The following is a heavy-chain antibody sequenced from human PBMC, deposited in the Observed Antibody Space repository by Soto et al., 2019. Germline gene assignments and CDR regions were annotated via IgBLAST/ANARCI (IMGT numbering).Heavy chain of an antibody. CDR1: GGSISSGGYY. D-gene: IGHD1-26*01. J-gene: IGHJ4*02. CDR3: AREGGIVGATAVDY. Sequence: QVQLQESGPGLVKPSQTLSLTCTVSGGSISSGGYYWSWIRQHPGKGLEWIGYIYYSGSTYYNPSLKSRVTISVDTSKNQFSLKLSSVTAADTAAYYCAREGGIVGATAVDYWGQGTLVTVSS. CDR2: IYYSGST. V-gene: IGHV4-31*03.